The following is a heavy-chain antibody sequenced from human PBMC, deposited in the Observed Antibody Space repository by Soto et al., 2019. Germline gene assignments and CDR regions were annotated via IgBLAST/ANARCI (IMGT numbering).Heavy chain of an antibody. CDR1: GYTFTSYA. D-gene: IGHD6-13*01. CDR2: ISTYNGNT. V-gene: IGHV1-18*04. Sequence: ASVKVSCKASGYTFTSYALSWVRHAPGQGLEWMGWISTYNGNTNYAQNLQGRVTMTTDISTNTAYMELRSLRSDDTAVYYCARAAIHGSSWYFWFDPWGQGTLVAASS. J-gene: IGHJ5*02. CDR3: ARAAIHGSSWYFWFDP.